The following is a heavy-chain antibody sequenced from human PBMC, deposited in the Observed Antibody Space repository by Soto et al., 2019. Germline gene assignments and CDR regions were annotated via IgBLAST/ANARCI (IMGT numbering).Heavy chain of an antibody. CDR3: ARARATVVTPGEISFDI. D-gene: IGHD3-10*01. Sequence: QVQLQESGPGLVKPSQTLSLTCTVSGGSISSGGYYWSWIRQHPGTGLEWIGYIYYSGSTYYNPSLKSRVTISVDTSKNQFSLKLSSVTAADTAVYYCARARATVVTPGEISFDIWGQGTMVTVSS. J-gene: IGHJ3*02. CDR1: GGSISSGGYY. CDR2: IYYSGST. V-gene: IGHV4-31*03.